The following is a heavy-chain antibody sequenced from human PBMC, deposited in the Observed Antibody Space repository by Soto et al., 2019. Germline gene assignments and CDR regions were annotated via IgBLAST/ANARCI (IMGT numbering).Heavy chain of an antibody. V-gene: IGHV1-18*01. J-gene: IGHJ3*02. Sequence: QVQLVQSGAEVKKPGASVKVSCKASGYTFTSFGISWVRQAPGQGLEWMGWISAYNGNTNYAENLKGRVTMTTDTSPSAAYVELRSLRSDDTDVYYCARDHRGGADAFDIWGQGTMVTVSS. CDR1: GYTFTSFG. CDR3: ARDHRGGADAFDI. D-gene: IGHD2-15*01. CDR2: ISAYNGNT.